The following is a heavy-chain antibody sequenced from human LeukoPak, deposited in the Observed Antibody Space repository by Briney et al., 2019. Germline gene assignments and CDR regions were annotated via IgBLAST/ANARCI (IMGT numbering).Heavy chain of an antibody. Sequence: SETLSLTCTVSGGSISTTSYFWAWIRQPPGEGLEWIGSIYYSGTTYYNSSLKSRVSISVETSKNHFPLKMSSLTAADTAVYYCARVYSSSHNWFDTWGQGTHVTVSS. J-gene: IGHJ5*02. CDR3: ARVYSSSHNWFDT. CDR2: IYYSGTT. V-gene: IGHV4-39*06. D-gene: IGHD6-13*01. CDR1: GGSISTTSYF.